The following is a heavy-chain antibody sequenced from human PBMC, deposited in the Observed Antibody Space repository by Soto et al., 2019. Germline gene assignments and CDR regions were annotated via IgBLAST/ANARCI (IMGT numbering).Heavy chain of an antibody. CDR3: ARSIRGPRRFNGMDV. D-gene: IGHD1-20*01. CDR1: GFSLTSPGMC. V-gene: IGHV2-70*13. Sequence: SGPTLVNPTETLTLTCTFSGFSLTSPGMCVSWIRQPPGKALEWLALIERDDDDKYYSTSLKTRLTISKDTRKNQVVLTMANMDTAETGTYYCARSIRGPRRFNGMDVWGQGTTVPVSS. CDR2: IERDDDDK. J-gene: IGHJ6*02.